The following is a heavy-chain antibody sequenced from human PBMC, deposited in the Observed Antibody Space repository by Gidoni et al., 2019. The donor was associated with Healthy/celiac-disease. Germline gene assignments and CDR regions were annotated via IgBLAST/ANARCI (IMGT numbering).Heavy chain of an antibody. CDR1: GFTFSSYS. CDR3: ARAMGATPRQAVDY. J-gene: IGHJ4*02. CDR2: ISSSSIYI. D-gene: IGHD1-26*01. V-gene: IGHV3-21*01. Sequence: VQLVESGGGLVKPGGSLRLSCAASGFTFSSYSLNWVRQAPGSGLEGVSSISSSSIYIYYGDSVKGGFTISRDNAKNSRYLQMNRLRAEDTAVYYCARAMGATPRQAVDYWGQGTLVTVSS.